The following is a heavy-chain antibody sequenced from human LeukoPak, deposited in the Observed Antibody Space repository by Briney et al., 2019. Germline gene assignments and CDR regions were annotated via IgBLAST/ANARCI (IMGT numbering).Heavy chain of an antibody. V-gene: IGHV4-34*01. D-gene: IGHD5-18*01. CDR2: INHSGST. CDR3: ARGQYRRDY. Sequence: SETLSLTCAVYGGXFSGYYCSWLRQPPGKGLEWIAEINHSGSTNYNPSLKSRVTISVDTSRNQFSLKLSSVTAADTAVYYCARGQYRRDYWGQGTLVTVSS. CDR1: GGXFSGYY. J-gene: IGHJ4*02.